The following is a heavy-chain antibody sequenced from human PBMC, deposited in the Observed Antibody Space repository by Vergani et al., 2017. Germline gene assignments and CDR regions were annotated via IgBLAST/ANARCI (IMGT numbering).Heavy chain of an antibody. D-gene: IGHD3-10*01. CDR3: AKHFRGSGIDY. CDR2: IWYDGSNK. CDR1: GFTFSSYG. Sequence: QVQLVESGGGVVQPGRSLRLSCAASGFTFSSYGMHWVRQAPGKGLEWVAVIWYDGSNKYYADSVKGRFTISRDNSKNTLYLQMNSLRTDDTATYYCAKHFRGSGIDYWGQGTQVIVSS. J-gene: IGHJ4*02. V-gene: IGHV3-33*06.